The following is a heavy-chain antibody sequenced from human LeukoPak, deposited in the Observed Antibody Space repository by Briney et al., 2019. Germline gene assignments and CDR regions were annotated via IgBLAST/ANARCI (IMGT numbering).Heavy chain of an antibody. Sequence: SETLSLTCTVSGGSINNYYWSWIRQPPGKGLEWIGQAFYTGTTKYNPSLKSRVTISIDTSKNQFSLKVTSVTAADTAVYYCARLAKYSSGLAWGQGTLVTVSS. CDR3: ARLAKYSSGLA. CDR1: GGSINNYY. CDR2: AFYTGTT. J-gene: IGHJ5*02. D-gene: IGHD6-25*01. V-gene: IGHV4-59*08.